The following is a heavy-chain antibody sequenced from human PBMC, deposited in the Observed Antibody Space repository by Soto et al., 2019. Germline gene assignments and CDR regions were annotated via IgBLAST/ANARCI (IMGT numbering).Heavy chain of an antibody. CDR3: ARDKGGTVAGFNWFDP. D-gene: IGHD6-19*01. J-gene: IGHJ5*02. Sequence: ELFLQESGGDLVQPGGFLRLSCVASEFKFGMFGMNWVRQAQGKGLEWIAYISSSSATIIYGGSVEGRFTVSRDNAENSLFLQMKSLRDEDTAVYYCARDKGGTVAGFNWFDPWGHGTPVTVST. CDR1: EFKFGMFG. V-gene: IGHV3-48*02. CDR2: ISSSSATI.